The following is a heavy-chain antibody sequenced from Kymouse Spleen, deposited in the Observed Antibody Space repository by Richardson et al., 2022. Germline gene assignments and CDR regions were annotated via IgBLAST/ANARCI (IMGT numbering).Heavy chain of an antibody. CDR2: IYYSGST. CDR3: ARHGVDIVATHFDY. J-gene: IGHJ4*02. D-gene: IGHD5-12*01. V-gene: IGHV4-39*01. CDR1: GGSISSSSYY. Sequence: QLQLQESGPGLVKPSETLSLTCTVSGGSISSSSYYWGWIRQPPGKGLEWIGSIYYSGSTYYNPSLKSRVTISVDTSKNQFSLKLSSVTAADTAVYYCARHGVDIVATHFDYWGQGTLVTVSS.